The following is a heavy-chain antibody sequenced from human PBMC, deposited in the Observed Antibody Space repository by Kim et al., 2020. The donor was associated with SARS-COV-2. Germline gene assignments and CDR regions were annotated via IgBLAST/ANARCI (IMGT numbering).Heavy chain of an antibody. CDR3: ARDPGFSTSYHFDY. CDR1: GFTFNTYS. D-gene: IGHD6-13*01. V-gene: IGHV3-48*02. J-gene: IGHJ4*02. CDR2: ISSSGSSM. Sequence: GGSLRLSCTASGFTFNTYSMNWVRQAPGKGLQWISYISSSGSSMYYAGSVKGRFTISRDNAKNSLYLQMNSLRDEDTAVYYCARDPGFSTSYHFDYWGQGILATVSS.